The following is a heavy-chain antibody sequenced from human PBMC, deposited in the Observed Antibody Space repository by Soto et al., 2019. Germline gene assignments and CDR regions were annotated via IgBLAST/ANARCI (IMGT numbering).Heavy chain of an antibody. CDR2: ILYSGST. J-gene: IGHJ4*02. CDR1: GGSITRNNHY. CDR3: ARLGSSGWYQGSSFDY. Sequence: QLQLQESGPGLVKPSETLSLTCTVSGGSITRNNHYWGWIRQSPGKGLEWVGNILYSGSTNYNPSLKRRVTISGETSKSQSSLKTRSLPAAATAVYYCARLGSSGWYQGSSFDYWGQGTLVTVSS. V-gene: IGHV4-39*01. D-gene: IGHD6-19*01.